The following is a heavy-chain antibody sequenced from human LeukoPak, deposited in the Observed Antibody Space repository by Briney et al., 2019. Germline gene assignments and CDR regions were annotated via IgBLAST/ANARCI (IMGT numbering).Heavy chain of an antibody. Sequence: SETLSLTCGDYGGSFSGYYWSWSRQPPGKGLEWIGEINHTGDTNHNPSLKSRVTMSVDTSKKRFSLTLSSVTAADTAVYYCARGNYNNGWMKQATDHWGQGTQVTVSS. J-gene: IGHJ5*02. CDR1: GGSFSGYY. D-gene: IGHD6-19*01. CDR3: ARGNYNNGWMKQATDH. V-gene: IGHV4-34*01. CDR2: INHTGDT.